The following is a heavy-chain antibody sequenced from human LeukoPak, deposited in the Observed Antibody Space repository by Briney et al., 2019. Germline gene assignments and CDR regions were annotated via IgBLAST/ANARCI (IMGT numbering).Heavy chain of an antibody. D-gene: IGHD4-17*01. CDR2: IYSGGNT. V-gene: IGHV3-53*01. Sequence: GGSLRLSCAASGFSVSNNYMNWVRQAPGKGLEWVSVIYSGGNTYYADSVKGRFTISRDNSKSTLYLQMNSLRAGDTAVYYCVLFGDYESPDGFDIWGQGTMVTVSS. J-gene: IGHJ3*02. CDR3: VLFGDYESPDGFDI. CDR1: GFSVSNNY.